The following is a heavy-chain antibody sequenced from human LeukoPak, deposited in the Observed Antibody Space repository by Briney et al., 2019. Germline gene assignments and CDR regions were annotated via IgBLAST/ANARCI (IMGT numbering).Heavy chain of an antibody. D-gene: IGHD3-10*01. CDR1: GGSISSYY. V-gene: IGHV4-59*01. CDR3: ARALYYGSGSYYNEDGSWYYYYMDV. CDR2: IYYSGST. J-gene: IGHJ6*03. Sequence: SETLSLTCTVSGGSISSYYWSWIRQPPGKGLEWIGYIYYSGSTNYNPSLKSRVTISVDTSKNQFSLKLSSVTAADTAVYYCARALYYGSGSYYNEDGSWYYYYMDVWGKGTTVTVSS.